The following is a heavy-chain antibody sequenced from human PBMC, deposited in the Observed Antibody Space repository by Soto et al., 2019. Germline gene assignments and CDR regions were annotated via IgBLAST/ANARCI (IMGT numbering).Heavy chain of an antibody. Sequence: VQLVQSGAEVKKPGSSVKVSCKASGGTFSSYTISWVRQAPGQGLEWMGRIIPILGIANYAQKFQGRVTITADKSTSTAYMELSSLRSEDTAVYYCASILLWFGARDGMDVWGQGTTVTVSS. J-gene: IGHJ6*02. CDR2: IIPILGIA. D-gene: IGHD3-10*01. CDR1: GGTFSSYT. CDR3: ASILLWFGARDGMDV. V-gene: IGHV1-69*02.